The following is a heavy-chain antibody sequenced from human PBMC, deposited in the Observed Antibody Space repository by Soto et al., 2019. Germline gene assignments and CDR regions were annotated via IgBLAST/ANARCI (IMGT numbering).Heavy chain of an antibody. CDR3: AKGSLWYEQLVLLYAFDI. CDR1: GFTFSSYA. V-gene: IGHV3-23*01. D-gene: IGHD6-6*01. J-gene: IGHJ3*02. CDR2: ISGSGGST. Sequence: EVQLLESGGGLVQPGGSLRLSCAASGFTFSSYAMSWVRQAPGKGLEWVSAISGSGGSTYYADSVKGRFTISRDNSKNTLYLQMNSLRAEDTAVYYCAKGSLWYEQLVLLYAFDIWGQGTMVTVSS.